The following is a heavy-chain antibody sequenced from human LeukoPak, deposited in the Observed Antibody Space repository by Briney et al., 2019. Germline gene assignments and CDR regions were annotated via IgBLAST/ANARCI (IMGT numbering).Heavy chain of an antibody. J-gene: IGHJ6*02. CDR2: IKQGGSEK. Sequence: GGSVRLLCAASRFTFSSYWMSWVRQARGKGLEGVANIKQGGSEKYYVVSVKGRFTISRDNAKNSLYLPMNSLRDEDTAVYYCARDRPYYDFWSGYGMDVWGQGTTVTVSS. CDR1: RFTFSSYW. V-gene: IGHV3-7*01. D-gene: IGHD3-3*01. CDR3: ARDRPYYDFWSGYGMDV.